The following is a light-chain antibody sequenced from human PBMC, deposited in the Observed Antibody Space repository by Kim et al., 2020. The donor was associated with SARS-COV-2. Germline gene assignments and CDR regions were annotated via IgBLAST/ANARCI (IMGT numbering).Light chain of an antibody. J-gene: IGKJ2*01. CDR1: QSISNY. CDR3: QQSYSAPYT. V-gene: IGKV1-39*01. Sequence: DIQMTQSPSSLSASVGDRVTITCRASQSISNYLNWYQQKPGKAPKVLIYAASSLQSGVPSRFSGSGSGTDFTLTISSLQPEGFAAYHCQQSYSAPYTFGQGTKLEI. CDR2: AAS.